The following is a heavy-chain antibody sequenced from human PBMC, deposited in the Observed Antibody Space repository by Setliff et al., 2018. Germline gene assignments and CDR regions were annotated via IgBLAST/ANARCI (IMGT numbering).Heavy chain of an antibody. D-gene: IGHD1-7*01. J-gene: IGHJ6*03. CDR1: GYTFTGYF. CDR2: INPNSGGT. CDR3: ASRTHPHVITGITQGGGWWYYYYMDV. V-gene: IGHV1-2*02. Sequence: GPSVKVSCKASGYTFTGYFIHWVRQAPGQGLEWMGWINPNSGGTNYAQKFQGRVTMTRDTSISTAYMELSRLRSEDTAVYYCASRTHPHVITGITQGGGWWYYYYMDVWGKGTTVTVSS.